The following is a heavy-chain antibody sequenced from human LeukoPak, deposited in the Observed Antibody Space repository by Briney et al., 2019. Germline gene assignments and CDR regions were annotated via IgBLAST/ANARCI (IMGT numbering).Heavy chain of an antibody. J-gene: IGHJ4*02. Sequence: AGESLKISCKGSGYSFTSYWIGWVRQMPGKGLEWMGIIYPGDSDTRYSPSFQGQVTISADKSISTAYLQWNSLKASDTAMYYCARQDCSSTSCQYYFDYWGQGTLVTVSS. CDR1: GYSFTSYW. CDR3: ARQDCSSTSCQYYFDY. CDR2: IYPGDSDT. V-gene: IGHV5-51*01. D-gene: IGHD2-2*01.